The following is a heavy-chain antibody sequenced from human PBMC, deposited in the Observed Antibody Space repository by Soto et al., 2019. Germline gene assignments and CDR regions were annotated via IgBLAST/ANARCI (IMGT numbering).Heavy chain of an antibody. Sequence: PSETLSLTCAVSGGSISSSNWWSWVRQPPGKGLEWFGEIYHSGSTNYNPSLKSRVTISVDKSKNQFSLKLSSVTAADTAVYYCARGPERRGRYDFWSGYFGSCRDYWGQGTLVTVS. CDR2: IYHSGST. CDR1: GGSISSSNW. D-gene: IGHD3-3*01. J-gene: IGHJ4*02. V-gene: IGHV4-4*02. CDR3: ARGPERRGRYDFWSGYFGSCRDY.